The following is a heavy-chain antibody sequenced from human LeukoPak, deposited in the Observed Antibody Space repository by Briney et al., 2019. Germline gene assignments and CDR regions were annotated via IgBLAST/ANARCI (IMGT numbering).Heavy chain of an antibody. D-gene: IGHD2-2*01. CDR1: GYTFTSYG. CDR3: ARGARDCSSTSCPRALFDY. CDR2: IIPIFGTA. V-gene: IGHV1-69*06. J-gene: IGHJ4*02. Sequence: GASVKVSCKASGYTFTSYGISWVRQAPGQGLEWMGGIIPIFGTANYAQKFQGRVTITADKSTSTAYMELSSLRSEDTAVYYCARGARDCSSTSCPRALFDYWGQGTLVTVSS.